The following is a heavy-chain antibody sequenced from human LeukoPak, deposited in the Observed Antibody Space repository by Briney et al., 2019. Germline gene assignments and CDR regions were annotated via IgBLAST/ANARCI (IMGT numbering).Heavy chain of an antibody. J-gene: IGHJ4*02. D-gene: IGHD7-27*01. CDR2: ISSSSSRI. V-gene: IGHV3-48*02. CDR1: GFTFSSYG. CDR3: ARDPNWAFDY. Sequence: PGGSLRLSCAASGFTFSSYGINWVRQAPGKGLEWLSYISSSSSRIYYADSVKGRFTISRDNAKNSLYLQMHSLRDEDTAVYYCARDPNWAFDYWGQGTLVTVSS.